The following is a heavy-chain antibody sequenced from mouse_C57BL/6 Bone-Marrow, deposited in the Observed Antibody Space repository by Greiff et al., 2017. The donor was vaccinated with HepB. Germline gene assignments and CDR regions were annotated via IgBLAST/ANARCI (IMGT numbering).Heavy chain of an antibody. Sequence: VQLKESGPGLVKPSQSLSLTCSVTGYSITSGYYWNWIRQFPGNKLEWMGYISYDGSNNYNPSLKNRISITRDTSKNQFFLKLNSVTTEDTATYYCARDYGYYYAMDYWGQGTSVTVSS. CDR2: ISYDGSN. CDR3: ARDYGYYYAMDY. J-gene: IGHJ4*01. D-gene: IGHD2-2*01. CDR1: GYSITSGYY. V-gene: IGHV3-6*01.